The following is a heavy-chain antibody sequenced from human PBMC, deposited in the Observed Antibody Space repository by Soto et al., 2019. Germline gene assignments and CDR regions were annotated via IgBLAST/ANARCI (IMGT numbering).Heavy chain of an antibody. J-gene: IGHJ4*02. V-gene: IGHV3-23*01. Sequence: GGSLRLTCAASGLTSTSYAMIWVGLVPGKAREWVLAISSRGGNTYYPESVKGRFTMSRDNSKNTMYLHMNSLKAEETAVYYWAKDTGELLHIIDYWGQGTLVTVSS. D-gene: IGHD1-26*01. CDR2: ISSRGGNT. CDR3: AKDTGELLHIIDY. CDR1: GLTSTSYA.